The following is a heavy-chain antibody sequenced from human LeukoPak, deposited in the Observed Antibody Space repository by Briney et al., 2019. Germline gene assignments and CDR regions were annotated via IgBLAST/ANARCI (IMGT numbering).Heavy chain of an antibody. J-gene: IGHJ4*02. CDR2: INHSGST. CDR1: GGSFSGYY. V-gene: IGHV4-34*01. Sequence: AETLSLTCAVYGGSFSGYYWSWIRQPPGEGLEWIGEINHSGSTNYNPSLKSRVTISVDTSKNQFSLKLSSVTAADTAVYYCARGNYGDYSRVGIDYWGQGTLVTVSS. CDR3: ARGNYGDYSRVGIDY. D-gene: IGHD4-17*01.